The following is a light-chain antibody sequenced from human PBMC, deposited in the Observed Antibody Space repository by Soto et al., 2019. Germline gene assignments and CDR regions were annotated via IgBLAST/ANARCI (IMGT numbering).Light chain of an antibody. V-gene: IGKV3-15*01. CDR1: QPVNTN. CDR2: GAS. J-gene: IGKJ2*01. CDR3: HQYNNWPPYT. Sequence: VMTQSPDTVSASLGGTATLSCRASQPVNTNLAWYHQRPGQAPRLLISGASTRATGVPVRFIGSGSGTEFTLTISGLPSEDFGIYFCHQYNNWPPYTFGQGTKLEI.